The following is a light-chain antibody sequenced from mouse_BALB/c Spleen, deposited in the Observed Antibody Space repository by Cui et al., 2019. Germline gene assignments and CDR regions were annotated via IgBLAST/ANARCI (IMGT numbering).Light chain of an antibody. V-gene: IGKV10-96*01. J-gene: IGKJ5*01. CDR2: YTS. CDR3: QQGNTLPLT. CDR1: QDIRNY. Sequence: DTQTTQTRSSLSASFGDRVTLSCWPTQDIRNYLNWYQQKPYGTVKLLIYYTSRLHSGVPTRFSGSGSGTDYSLTISNLEQEDIATYFCQQGNTLPLTFGAGTKLELK.